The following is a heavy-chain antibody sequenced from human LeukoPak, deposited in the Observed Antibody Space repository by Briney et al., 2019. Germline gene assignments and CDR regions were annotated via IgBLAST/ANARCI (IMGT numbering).Heavy chain of an antibody. CDR2: ISYDGSNK. D-gene: IGHD1-26*01. V-gene: IGHV3-30*04. Sequence: GGSLRLSCAASGFTFSSYAMHWVRQAPGKGLEWVAVISYDGSNKYYADSVKGRFTISRDNSKNTLYLQMNSLRAEDTAVYYCATVRVGGSYSGYFDYWGQGTLVTVSS. J-gene: IGHJ4*02. CDR3: ATVRVGGSYSGYFDY. CDR1: GFTFSSYA.